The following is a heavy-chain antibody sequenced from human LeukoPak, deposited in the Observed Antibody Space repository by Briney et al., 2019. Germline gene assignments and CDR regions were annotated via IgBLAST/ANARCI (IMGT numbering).Heavy chain of an antibody. CDR3: AKVFEAVAVSLDAFDI. J-gene: IGHJ3*02. CDR1: GYTLTELS. Sequence: ASVKVSCKVSGYTLTELSMHWVRQAPGKGLEWMGGFDPEDGETIYAQKFQGRVTMTEDTSTDTAYMELSSLRSEDTAVYYCAKVFEAVAVSLDAFDIWGQGTMVTVSS. CDR2: FDPEDGET. D-gene: IGHD6-19*01. V-gene: IGHV1-24*01.